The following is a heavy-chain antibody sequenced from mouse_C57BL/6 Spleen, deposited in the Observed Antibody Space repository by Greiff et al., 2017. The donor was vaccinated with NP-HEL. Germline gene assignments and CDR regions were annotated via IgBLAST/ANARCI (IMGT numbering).Heavy chain of an antibody. CDR3: ARRDLYYAMDY. V-gene: IGHV1-80*01. CDR1: GYAFSSYW. CDR2: IYPGDGDT. J-gene: IGHJ4*01. Sequence: QVQLQQSGAELVKPGASVKISCKASGYAFSSYWMNWVKQRPGKGLEWIGQIYPGDGDTNYNGKFKGKATLTADKSSSTAYMQLSSLTSEDSAVYFCARRDLYYAMDYWGQGTSVTVAS.